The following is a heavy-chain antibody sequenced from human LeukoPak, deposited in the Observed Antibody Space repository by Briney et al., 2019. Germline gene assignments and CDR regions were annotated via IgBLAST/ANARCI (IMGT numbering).Heavy chain of an antibody. CDR1: GFTFSSYS. D-gene: IGHD2-2*01. CDR3: ARGPRYCSSTSCYDAFDI. CDR2: ISSSSYI. J-gene: IGHJ3*02. Sequence: GGSLRLSCAASGFTFSSYSMNWVRQAPGKGLEWVSSISSSSYIYYSDSVKGRFTISRDNAKNSLYLQMNSLRAEDTAVYYCARGPRYCSSTSCYDAFDIWGQGTMVTVSS. V-gene: IGHV3-21*01.